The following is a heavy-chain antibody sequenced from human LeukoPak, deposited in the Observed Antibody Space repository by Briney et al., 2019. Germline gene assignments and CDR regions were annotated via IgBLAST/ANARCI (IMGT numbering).Heavy chain of an antibody. CDR1: GGSFSGYY. V-gene: IGHV4-34*01. Sequence: SETLSLTCAVYGGSFSGYYWSWIRQPPGKGLEWIGEINHSGSTNYNPSLKSRVTISVDTSKNQFSLELSSVTAADTAVYYCARGVVVVVAATPGGGYYYYGMDVWGQGTTVTVSS. D-gene: IGHD2-15*01. J-gene: IGHJ6*02. CDR2: INHSGST. CDR3: ARGVVVVVAATPGGGYYYYGMDV.